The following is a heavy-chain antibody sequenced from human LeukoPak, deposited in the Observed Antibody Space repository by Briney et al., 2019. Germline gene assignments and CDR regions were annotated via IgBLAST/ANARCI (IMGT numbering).Heavy chain of an antibody. V-gene: IGHV4-59*01. CDR3: ARGYSGSYGRFDY. Sequence: SETLSLTCTVSGGSIRSYYWSWLRQPPGKGLEWIGYTHYSGSTSYNPSLKSRVTMSVDTSENQFSLKLKSVTAADTAVYYCARGYSGSYGRFDYWGQGTLVTVSS. D-gene: IGHD1-26*01. J-gene: IGHJ4*02. CDR1: GGSIRSYY. CDR2: THYSGST.